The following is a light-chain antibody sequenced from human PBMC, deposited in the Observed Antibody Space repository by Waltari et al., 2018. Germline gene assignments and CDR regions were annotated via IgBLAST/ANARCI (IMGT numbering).Light chain of an antibody. CDR1: QSFSRA. CDR3: QHYVRLPVT. V-gene: IGKV3-20*01. CDR2: DAS. J-gene: IGKJ1*01. Sequence: EIVLTQSPGNLSLSPGERATLSCRASQSFSRALAWYQQKPGQAPRLLIYDASTRAIGIRDRFSGGGSGTDFSLTISRLEPEDFAVYYCQHYVRLPVTFGQGTTVEIK.